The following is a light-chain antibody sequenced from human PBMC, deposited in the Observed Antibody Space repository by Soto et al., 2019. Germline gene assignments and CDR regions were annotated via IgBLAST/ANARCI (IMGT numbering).Light chain of an antibody. J-gene: IGLJ2*01. CDR1: SGHSSYA. V-gene: IGLV4-69*01. CDR3: QTWDTGARVV. CDR2: LSSDGSH. Sequence: QAVVTQSPSASASLRASVKLTCTLSSGHSSYAIAWHQQQPEKGPRYLMKLSSDGSHSKGDGIPDRFSGSSSGAERYLTISSLQSEDEADYYCQTWDTGARVVFGGGTKLTVL.